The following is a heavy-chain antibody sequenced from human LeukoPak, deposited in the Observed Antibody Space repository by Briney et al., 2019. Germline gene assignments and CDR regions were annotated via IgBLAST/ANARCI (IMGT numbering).Heavy chain of an antibody. D-gene: IGHD3-10*01. Sequence: GGPLRLSCAATGFTFSNYAIHWGRQAPGKGLEWVAFISDDGSRQHYADSVKGRFTISRDNSKNTLNLQMNSLRAEDTAVYYCVKDRTGTYTLGYWGQGTLVTVSS. CDR1: GFTFSNYA. CDR3: VKDRTGTYTLGY. V-gene: IGHV3-30-3*01. CDR2: ISDDGSRQ. J-gene: IGHJ4*02.